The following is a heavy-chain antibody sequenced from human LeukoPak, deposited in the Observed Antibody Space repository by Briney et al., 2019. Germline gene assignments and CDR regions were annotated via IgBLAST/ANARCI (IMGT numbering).Heavy chain of an antibody. V-gene: IGHV1-46*01. CDR2: INPSGGST. CDR3: ATDTAMGFDD. CDR1: GYTFTSYY. Sequence: ASVKVSCKASGYTFTSYYMHWVRQAPGQGLEWMGIINPSGGSTSYAQKFQGRVTMTRATTTSSFYMEMTGLTAEQPVVYYPATDTAMGFDDWGQGTTVTVSS. J-gene: IGHJ6*02. D-gene: IGHD5-18*01.